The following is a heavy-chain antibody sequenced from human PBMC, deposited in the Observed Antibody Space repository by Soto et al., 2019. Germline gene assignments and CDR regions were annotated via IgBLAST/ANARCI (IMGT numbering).Heavy chain of an antibody. D-gene: IGHD3-10*01. Sequence: GGSLRLSCAASGFTFSSYSMNWVRQAPGKGLEWVSYISSGSGNILYADSVKGRFTISRDNAKNSLYLQMNSLRAEDTAVYYCAKDSSGEAPPKYWGQGTLVTVSS. J-gene: IGHJ4*02. CDR1: GFTFSSYS. V-gene: IGHV3-48*04. CDR2: ISSGSGNI. CDR3: AKDSSGEAPPKY.